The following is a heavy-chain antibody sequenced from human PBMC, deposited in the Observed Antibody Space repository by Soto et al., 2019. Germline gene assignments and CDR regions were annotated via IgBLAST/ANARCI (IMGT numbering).Heavy chain of an antibody. Sequence: GALRLSCAASGFTFSNAWMSWVRQAPGKGLEWVGRIKSKTDGGTTDYAAPVKGRFTISRDDSKNTLYLQMNSLKTEDTAVYYCTTVAYYDFWSHAYYYYGMDVWGQGTTVTVSS. V-gene: IGHV3-15*01. J-gene: IGHJ6*02. CDR2: IKSKTDGGTT. CDR3: TTVAYYDFWSHAYYYYGMDV. D-gene: IGHD3-3*01. CDR1: GFTFSNAW.